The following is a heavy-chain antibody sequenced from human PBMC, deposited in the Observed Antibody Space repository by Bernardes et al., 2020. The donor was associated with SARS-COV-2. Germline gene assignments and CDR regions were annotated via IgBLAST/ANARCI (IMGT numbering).Heavy chain of an antibody. J-gene: IGHJ6*02. CDR3: AKNAKYSSSSMDV. CDR2: IKQDGSEK. CDR1: GFTFSSYW. Sequence: GGSLRLSCAASGFTFSSYWMSWVRQAPGKGLEWVANIKQDGSEKYYVDSVKGRFTISRDNAKNSLYLQMNSLRAEDTAVYYCAKNAKYSSSSMDVWGQGTTVTVSS. V-gene: IGHV3-7*03. D-gene: IGHD6-6*01.